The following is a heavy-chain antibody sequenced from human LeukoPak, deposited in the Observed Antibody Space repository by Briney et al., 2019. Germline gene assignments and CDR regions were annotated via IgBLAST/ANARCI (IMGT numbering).Heavy chain of an antibody. CDR2: IFYSGNI. D-gene: IGHD6-13*01. CDR3: ARAASSWSFDY. CDR1: GGSVSSGSYY. J-gene: IGHJ4*02. V-gene: IGHV4-61*01. Sequence: PSETLSLTCTVSGGSVSSGSYYWTWIRQPPGKGLEWIGYIFYSGNINYSPSLKSRVTISVDTSNNQLSLKLTSVTAADTAVYYCARAASSWSFDYWGQGTLVTVSS.